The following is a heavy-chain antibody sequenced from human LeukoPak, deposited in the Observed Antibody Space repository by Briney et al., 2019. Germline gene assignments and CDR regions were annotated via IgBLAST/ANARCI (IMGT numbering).Heavy chain of an antibody. J-gene: IGHJ4*02. CDR3: ARRVQYCSGGSCSYFDY. D-gene: IGHD2-15*01. Sequence: PSETLSLTCTVSGVSISSYYWSWIRQPPGKGLEWIGYIYYSGSTNYNPSLKSRVTISVDTSKNQFSLKLSSVTAADTAVYYCARRVQYCSGGSCSYFDYWGQGTLVTVSS. CDR2: IYYSGST. CDR1: GVSISSYY. V-gene: IGHV4-59*01.